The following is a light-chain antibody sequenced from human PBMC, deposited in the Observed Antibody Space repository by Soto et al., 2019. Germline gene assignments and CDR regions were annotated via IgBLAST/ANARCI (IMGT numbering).Light chain of an antibody. CDR3: CAYACNSSLV. V-gene: IGLV2-23*02. CDR1: SSDIGSFNP. Sequence: QSALTQPASVSGSPGQSITISCTGTSSDIGSFNPVSWYQQHPGKVPKVIIHEVSKRPSGVSNRFSGSKSGNTASLTISGLQAEDEADYYCCAYACNSSLVFGGGTKLTVL. CDR2: EVS. J-gene: IGLJ2*01.